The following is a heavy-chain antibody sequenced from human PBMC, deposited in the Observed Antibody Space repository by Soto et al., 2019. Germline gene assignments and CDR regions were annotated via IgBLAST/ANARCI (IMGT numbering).Heavy chain of an antibody. V-gene: IGHV3-30*09. J-gene: IGHJ4*02. CDR2: ISYGGDNK. D-gene: IGHD6-13*01. Sequence: QVQLVESGRGVVQPGRSLRLSCAASGFIFSDYAMHWVRQAPGKGLEWVAVISYGGDNKYYADSVRGRFAISRDNLKNTLYLQMNSLNPEDTAVYHCAKARHSTSWYGVEADFWGQGTLVTVSS. CDR1: GFIFSDYA. CDR3: AKARHSTSWYGVEADF.